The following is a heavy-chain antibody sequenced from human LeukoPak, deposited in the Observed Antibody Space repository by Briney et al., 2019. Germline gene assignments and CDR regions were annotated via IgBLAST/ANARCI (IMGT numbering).Heavy chain of an antibody. J-gene: IGHJ4*02. Sequence: GESLKISCKGSGYSFTSYWIGWVRQMPGKGLEWMGIICPGDSDTRYSPSFQGQVTISADKSISTAYLQWSSLKASDTAMYYCARGDGLEYYDSSGYYPYWGQGTLVTVSS. CDR3: ARGDGLEYYDSSGYYPY. CDR1: GYSFTSYW. D-gene: IGHD3-22*01. V-gene: IGHV5-51*01. CDR2: ICPGDSDT.